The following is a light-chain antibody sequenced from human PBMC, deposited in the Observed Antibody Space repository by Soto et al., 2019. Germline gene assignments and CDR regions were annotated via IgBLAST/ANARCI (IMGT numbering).Light chain of an antibody. V-gene: IGKV1-5*01. CDR3: QQSYSTLIT. J-gene: IGKJ5*01. Sequence: IHMTHSPSTLSASVGGRVTITCRASHSISSCLAWYQQKPGKAPNLLIYAASTLESGVPSRFSGSGSGTEFTLTISSLQPDDFATYYCQQSYSTLITFGQGTRLEIK. CDR1: HSISSC. CDR2: AAS.